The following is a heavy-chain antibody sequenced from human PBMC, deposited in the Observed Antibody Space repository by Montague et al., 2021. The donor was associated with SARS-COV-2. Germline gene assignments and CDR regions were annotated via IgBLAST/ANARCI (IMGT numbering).Heavy chain of an antibody. CDR1: GFTFSSYW. D-gene: IGHD3-22*01. Sequence: SLRLSCAASGFTFSSYWMHWVRQAPGKGLVWVSRINSDGSSTSYADSVKGRFTISRDNAKNTLYLQMNSLRAEDTAVYYCITMIVVAEDYFDYWAREPWSPSPQ. CDR3: ITMIVVAEDYFDY. V-gene: IGHV3-74*01. CDR2: INSDGSST. J-gene: IGHJ4*02.